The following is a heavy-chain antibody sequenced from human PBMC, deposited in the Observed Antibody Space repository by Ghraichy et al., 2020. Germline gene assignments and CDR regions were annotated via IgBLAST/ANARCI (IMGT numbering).Heavy chain of an antibody. CDR1: GGSFSGYY. Sequence: SETLSLTCAVSGGSFSGYYWSWIRQPPGKGLEWIGEINHSGSTNYNPSLKSRVTISVDTSKNQFSLKLSSVTAADTAVYYCARGRSGARATRDWFDPWGQGTLVTVSS. J-gene: IGHJ5*02. D-gene: IGHD4-17*01. V-gene: IGHV4-34*01. CDR3: ARGRSGARATRDWFDP. CDR2: INHSGST.